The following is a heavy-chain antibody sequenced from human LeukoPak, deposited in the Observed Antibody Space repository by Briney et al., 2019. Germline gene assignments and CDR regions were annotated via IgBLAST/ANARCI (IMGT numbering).Heavy chain of an antibody. CDR2: ISSSSSYI. CDR3: ARARITIFGVAHAFDI. CDR1: GFTFSSYS. J-gene: IGHJ3*02. Sequence: GGSLRLSCAASGFTFSSYSMIWVRQAPGKGLEWVSSISSSSSYIYYADSVKGRFTISRDNAKNSLYLQMNSLRAEDTAVYYCARARITIFGVAHAFDIWGQGTMVTVSS. D-gene: IGHD3-3*01. V-gene: IGHV3-21*01.